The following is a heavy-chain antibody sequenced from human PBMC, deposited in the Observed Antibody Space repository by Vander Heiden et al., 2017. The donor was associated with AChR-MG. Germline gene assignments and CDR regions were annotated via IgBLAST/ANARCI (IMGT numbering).Heavy chain of an antibody. D-gene: IGHD1-26*01. Sequence: QVQLQQCGAGLLKPSEPLSLTCAVYGGSFSGYYWGLIRQPPGKGLEWIGEINHSGSTNYDPSLKSRVTISVDTSKNQFSLKLSSVTAADTAVYYCASGSPTTTTLSYFDYWGQGTLVTVSS. CDR1: GGSFSGYY. CDR2: INHSGST. CDR3: ASGSPTTTTLSYFDY. J-gene: IGHJ4*02. V-gene: IGHV4-34*01.